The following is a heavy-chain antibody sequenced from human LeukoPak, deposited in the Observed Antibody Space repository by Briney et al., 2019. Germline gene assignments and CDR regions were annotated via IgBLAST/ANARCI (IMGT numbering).Heavy chain of an antibody. V-gene: IGHV1-2*02. CDR3: ARNEVYCSGGSCYSDDYYGMDV. CDR1: GYTFTSYD. D-gene: IGHD2-15*01. CDR2: INPNSGGT. J-gene: IGHJ6*02. Sequence: GASVKVSCKASGYTFTSYDINWVRQATGQGLELMVWINPNSGGTNYAQKFQGRVTMTRDTSISTAYMELSRLRSDDTAVYYCARNEVYCSGGSCYSDDYYGMDVWGQGTTVTVSS.